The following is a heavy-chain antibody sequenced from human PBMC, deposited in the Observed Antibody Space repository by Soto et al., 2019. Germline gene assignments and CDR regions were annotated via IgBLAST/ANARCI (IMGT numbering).Heavy chain of an antibody. CDR1: GFSLSTNGVG. V-gene: IGHV2-5*02. J-gene: IGHJ4*02. D-gene: IGHD6-19*01. Sequence: SGPTLVNPTQTLTLTCTFSGFSLSTNGVGVGWIRQPPGKALEWLAFIYWDDDKRYSPSLKSRLTITKDTSKNQVVLTMTNMDPLDTATYYCAHSVVAGLGYYFDYWGQGTLVTVSS. CDR3: AHSVVAGLGYYFDY. CDR2: IYWDDDK.